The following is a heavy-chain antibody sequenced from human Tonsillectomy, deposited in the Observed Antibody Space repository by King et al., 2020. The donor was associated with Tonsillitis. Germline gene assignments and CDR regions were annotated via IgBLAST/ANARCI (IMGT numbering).Heavy chain of an antibody. CDR1: VVTFSMYN. Sequence: QLVQSGGGLVKPGGSLRLSCAASVVTFSMYNMNCVHQAPGKGLEWGSSISSSSKYIYYADSVRGRFTISRDSAKNSLYLQMNSQRAEDTAVYYLASDSFDYFYGMDVWGQGTTVTVSS. CDR3: ASDSFDYFYGMDV. J-gene: IGHJ6*02. CDR2: ISSSSKYI. D-gene: IGHD3-3*01. V-gene: IGHV3-21*01.